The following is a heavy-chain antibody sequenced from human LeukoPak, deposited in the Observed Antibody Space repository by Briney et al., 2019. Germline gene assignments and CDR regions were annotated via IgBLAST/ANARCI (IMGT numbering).Heavy chain of an antibody. D-gene: IGHD6-25*01. Sequence: GRSLRLSCAASGFTFDDYAMHWVRQAPGKGLEWVSGISWNSVSIGYADSVKGRFTISRDNAKNSLYLQMNSLGAEDTALYYCAKDIAAYYGMDVWGQGTTVTVSS. V-gene: IGHV3-9*01. CDR3: AKDIAAYYGMDV. J-gene: IGHJ6*02. CDR1: GFTFDDYA. CDR2: ISWNSVSI.